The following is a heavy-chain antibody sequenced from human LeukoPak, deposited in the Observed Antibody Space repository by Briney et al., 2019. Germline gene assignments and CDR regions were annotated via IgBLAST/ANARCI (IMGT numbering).Heavy chain of an antibody. J-gene: IGHJ5*02. D-gene: IGHD6-6*01. CDR3: ARDLETLAARNELIWSNWIDP. V-gene: IGHV3-30-3*01. CDR2: ISYDGNNK. Sequence: GGSLRLSCAASGFTFNHFAMHWVRQAPGKGLEWVAVISYDGNNKYHADSVKGRLTISRDNSKNTLYLQMNNLRGDDTAMYYCARDLETLAARNELIWSNWIDPWGQGTLVTVSS. CDR1: GFTFNHFA.